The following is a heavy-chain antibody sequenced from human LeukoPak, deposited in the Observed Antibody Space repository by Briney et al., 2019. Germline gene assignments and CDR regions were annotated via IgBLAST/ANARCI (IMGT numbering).Heavy chain of an antibody. Sequence: SVKVSCKASGGTFISYAISWVRQAPGQGLEWMGGIIPIFGTANYAQKFQGRVTITADESTSTAYMELSSLRSEDTAVYYCARALYYYGSGSYYTGHGFAPWGQETLVTVS. D-gene: IGHD3-10*01. CDR1: GGTFISYA. V-gene: IGHV1-69*01. CDR2: IIPIFGTA. J-gene: IGHJ5*02. CDR3: ARALYYYGSGSYYTGHGFAP.